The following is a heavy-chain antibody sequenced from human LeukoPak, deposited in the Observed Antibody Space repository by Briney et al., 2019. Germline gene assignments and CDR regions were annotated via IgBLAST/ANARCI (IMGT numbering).Heavy chain of an antibody. Sequence: PGGSLRLSCAASGFTFISYWLTWVRQAPGKGLEWVSSISSSSSYIYYVDSVKGRFTISRDNAKNSLYLQMNSLRAEDTAVYYCARDLLGWELHYFDYWGQGTLVTVSS. J-gene: IGHJ4*02. CDR2: ISSSSSYI. CDR1: GFTFISYW. V-gene: IGHV3-21*01. CDR3: ARDLLGWELHYFDY. D-gene: IGHD1-26*01.